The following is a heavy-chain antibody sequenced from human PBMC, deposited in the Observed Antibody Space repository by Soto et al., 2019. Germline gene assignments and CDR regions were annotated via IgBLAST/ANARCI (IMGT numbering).Heavy chain of an antibody. D-gene: IGHD4-17*01. CDR2: ISTYNGNT. V-gene: IGHV1-18*01. CDR1: GYGFMNYG. J-gene: IGHJ4*02. CDR3: ARGWDYTDYYGDF. Sequence: QVQLVQSGPEVKKSGASVKVSCKASGYGFMNYGISWVRQAPGQGLEWMGWISTYNGNTDYAQKFRDRVTMTADASINTAYMELRNLRSDDTAVYYCARGWDYTDYYGDFCGQGTLVTVSS.